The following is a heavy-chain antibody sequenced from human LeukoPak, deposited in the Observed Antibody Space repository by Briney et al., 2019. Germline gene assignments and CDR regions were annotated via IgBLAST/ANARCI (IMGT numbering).Heavy chain of an antibody. CDR1: GYTFTGYY. D-gene: IGHD2-8*01. J-gene: IGHJ6*03. CDR3: ARSARHCNNGVCFTDYYIDL. CDR2: INANSGGT. Sequence: ASVKVSCKASGYTFTGYYMHWVRQAPGQGLEWMGWINANSGGTNYAQKFQGRVTMTRDTSISTAYMEMSSLTSDDTAVYYCARSARHCNNGVCFTDYYIDLWGKGTTVIVSS. V-gene: IGHV1-2*02.